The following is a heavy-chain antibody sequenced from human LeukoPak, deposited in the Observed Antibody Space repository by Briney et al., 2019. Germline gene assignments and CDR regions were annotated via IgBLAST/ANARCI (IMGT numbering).Heavy chain of an antibody. J-gene: IGHJ4*02. V-gene: IGHV3-23*01. Sequence: GGSLRLSCAASGFSFSTNPMSWVRQAPGKGLEWVSAISPDRTYYADSVKGRLTISRDNYKNTVDLHINSLRAEDTAVYYCARDEPGLELLYYWGQGTLVTVSS. CDR2: ISPDRT. CDR1: GFSFSTNP. D-gene: IGHD1-7*01. CDR3: ARDEPGLELLYY.